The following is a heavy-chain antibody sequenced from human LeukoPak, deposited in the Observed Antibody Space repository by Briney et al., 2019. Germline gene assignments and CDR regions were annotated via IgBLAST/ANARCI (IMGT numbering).Heavy chain of an antibody. CDR2: ISAYNGNT. J-gene: IGHJ5*02. Sequence: ASVKVSCKASGYTFTSYGISWVRQAPGQGLEWMGWISAYNGNTNYAQKLQGRVTMTTDTSTSTAYMELRSLRSDDTAVYYCARYWPIAAAALGWSNWFDPWGQGTLVTVSS. D-gene: IGHD6-13*01. V-gene: IGHV1-18*01. CDR3: ARYWPIAAAALGWSNWFDP. CDR1: GYTFTSYG.